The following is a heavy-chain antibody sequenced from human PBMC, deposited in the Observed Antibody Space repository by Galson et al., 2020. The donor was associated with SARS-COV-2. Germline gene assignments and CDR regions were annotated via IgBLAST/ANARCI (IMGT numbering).Heavy chain of an antibody. D-gene: IGHD6-19*01. CDR1: GGSISSSRYY. V-gene: IGHV4-39*07. J-gene: IGHJ6*02. CDR2: IYYSGST. Sequence: SQNLSLTCTVSGGSISSSRYYWGWIRQPPGKGLEWIGSIYYSGSTYYNPSLKSRVTISVDTSKNQFSLKLSSVTAADTAVYYCARIDVEVAGTNFYYYYGMDVWGQWTTVTVSS. CDR3: ARIDVEVAGTNFYYYYGMDV.